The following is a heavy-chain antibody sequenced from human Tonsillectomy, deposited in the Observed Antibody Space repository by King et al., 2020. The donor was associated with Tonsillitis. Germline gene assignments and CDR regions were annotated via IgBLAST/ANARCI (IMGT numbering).Heavy chain of an antibody. Sequence: HVQLQESGPGLVKPSETLSLTCTVSGDSISNYYWSWIRQPPGKGLEWIGYIYSSGSTNYNPSLKSRVTISVDTSKNQFSLKLSSVTAADTAVYYCARDRGGGSGYYYSNWFDPWGQGTLVTVSS. CDR2: IYSSGST. J-gene: IGHJ5*02. D-gene: IGHD3-22*01. CDR3: ARDRGGGSGYYYSNWFDP. V-gene: IGHV4-59*01. CDR1: GDSISNYY.